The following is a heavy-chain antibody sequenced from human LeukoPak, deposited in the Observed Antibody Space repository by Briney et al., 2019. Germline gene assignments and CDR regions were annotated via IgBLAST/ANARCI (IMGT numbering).Heavy chain of an antibody. V-gene: IGHV1-24*01. D-gene: IGHD3-9*01. CDR1: GYTLTELS. Sequence: ASVKVSCKVSGYTLTELSMHWVRQAPGKGLEWMGGFDPEDGETIYAQKFQGRVTMTEDTSTDTAYMELSSLRSEDTAVYYCATAGLRSYDILTGYATDAFDIWGQGTMVTVSS. CDR2: FDPEDGET. CDR3: ATAGLRSYDILTGYATDAFDI. J-gene: IGHJ3*02.